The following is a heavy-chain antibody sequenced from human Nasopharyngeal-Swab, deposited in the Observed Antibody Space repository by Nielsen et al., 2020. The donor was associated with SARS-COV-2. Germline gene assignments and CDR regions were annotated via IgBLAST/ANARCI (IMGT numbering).Heavy chain of an antibody. CDR3: ARDIYPGAYGMDV. V-gene: IGHV3-48*02. J-gene: IGHJ6*02. Sequence: GESLKIYCAASGFTFRSYTLNWVRQAPGKGLEWVSYISSSSTTIYYTGSVRGRFTISRDNAKNSLFLQMNSLRDEDTAVYYCARDIYPGAYGMDVWGQGTTVTVSS. CDR2: ISSSSTTI. CDR1: GFTFRSYT. D-gene: IGHD2-2*02.